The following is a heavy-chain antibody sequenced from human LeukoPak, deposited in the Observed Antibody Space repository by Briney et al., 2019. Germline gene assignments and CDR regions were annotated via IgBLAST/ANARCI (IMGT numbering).Heavy chain of an antibody. CDR1: GFTFSNYG. Sequence: PGGSLRLSCAASGFTFSNYGMHWVRQAPGKGLKWVAVIWFDGSNKYYADSVKGRFTNSRDNSKNTLYLQMNSLRAEDTAVYYCAREDGYKIDYWGQGTLVTVSS. J-gene: IGHJ4*02. V-gene: IGHV3-33*01. CDR2: IWFDGSNK. D-gene: IGHD5-24*01. CDR3: AREDGYKIDY.